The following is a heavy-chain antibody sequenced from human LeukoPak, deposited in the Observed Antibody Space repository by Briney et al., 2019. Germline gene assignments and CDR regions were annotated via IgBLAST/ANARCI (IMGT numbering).Heavy chain of an antibody. CDR1: GGSISSGSYY. Sequence: PSETLSLTCTVSGGSISSGSYYWSWIRQPAGKGLEWIGRIHTSGSTNYNPSLKSRVTISVDTSKNQFSLKLSSVTAADTAVYYCARDPGRRYGGAYYFDYWGQGTLVTVSS. CDR2: IHTSGST. V-gene: IGHV4-61*02. J-gene: IGHJ4*02. D-gene: IGHD3-16*01. CDR3: ARDPGRRYGGAYYFDY.